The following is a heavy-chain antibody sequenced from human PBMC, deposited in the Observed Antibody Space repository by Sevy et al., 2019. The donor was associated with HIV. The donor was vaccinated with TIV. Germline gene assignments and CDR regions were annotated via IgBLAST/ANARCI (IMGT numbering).Heavy chain of an antibody. CDR2: INQDGSVK. CDR3: VRAIAAAGSF. Sequence: GGSLRLSCAASGFTLNSYWMSWVRQAPGKGLEWVANINQDGSVKYYVDSVKGRFTISRDNARNSLYLRMNSLRAEDTALYYCVRAIAAAGSFWGQGTLVTVPS. J-gene: IGHJ4*02. D-gene: IGHD6-13*01. V-gene: IGHV3-7*01. CDR1: GFTLNSYW.